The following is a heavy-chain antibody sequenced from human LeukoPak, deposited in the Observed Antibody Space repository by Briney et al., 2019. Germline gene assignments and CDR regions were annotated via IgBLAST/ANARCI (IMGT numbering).Heavy chain of an antibody. J-gene: IGHJ4*02. CDR1: GFTFSSYA. CDR2: VSGSSGST. Sequence: PGGSLRLSCAASGFTFSSYAMSWVRQAPGKGLEWVSTVSGSSGSTYYADSVKGRFTISRDNSKNTLYLQMNSLRVEDTAVYYCAKDLGDIVLIPAGSPFDYWGQGSLVTVSS. D-gene: IGHD2-2*01. V-gene: IGHV3-23*01. CDR3: AKDLGDIVLIPAGSPFDY.